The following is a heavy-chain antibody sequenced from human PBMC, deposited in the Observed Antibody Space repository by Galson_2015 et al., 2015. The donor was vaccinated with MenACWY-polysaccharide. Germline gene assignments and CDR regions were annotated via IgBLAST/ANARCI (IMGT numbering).Heavy chain of an antibody. CDR2: IYSGGST. D-gene: IGHD3-10*01. Sequence: SLRLSCAASGFTFSSYWMHWVRQVPGKGLEWVSVIYSGGSTDYADSVKGRFFISRDNSKNTLYLQMNRLRAEDTAVYYCARKFTYGLDWGQGTLVTVSS. V-gene: IGHV3-53*01. CDR3: ARKFTYGLD. J-gene: IGHJ4*02. CDR1: GFTFSSYW.